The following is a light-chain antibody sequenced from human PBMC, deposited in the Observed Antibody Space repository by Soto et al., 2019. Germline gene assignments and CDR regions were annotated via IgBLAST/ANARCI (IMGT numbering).Light chain of an antibody. CDR2: EVT. CDR3: SSFSNSNTHI. V-gene: IGLV2-14*01. Sequence: QSALTQPASVSGSPGQSITISCTGTSSDVGDYNYVSWYQQHPGEAPKLMIYEVTNRPSGVSSRFSGSKSGNTASLTISGLQAEDEADYYCSSFSNSNTHIFGGGTKVTVL. CDR1: SSDVGDYNY. J-gene: IGLJ2*01.